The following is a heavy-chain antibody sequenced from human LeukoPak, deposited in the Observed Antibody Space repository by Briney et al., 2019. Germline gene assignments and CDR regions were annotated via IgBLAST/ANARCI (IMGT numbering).Heavy chain of an antibody. CDR1: GFTFSSYA. CDR2: FTGSGGST. D-gene: IGHD4-17*01. J-gene: IGHJ5*02. Sequence: GGSLRLSCAASGFTFSSYAMSWVRLAPGKGLEWVSTFTGSGGSTFYADSVKGRFTISRDNSKNTLYMQMNSLRVEDTAVYYCAKDTSVTFGPRNWFDPWGQGTLVTVPS. V-gene: IGHV3-23*01. CDR3: AKDTSVTFGPRNWFDP.